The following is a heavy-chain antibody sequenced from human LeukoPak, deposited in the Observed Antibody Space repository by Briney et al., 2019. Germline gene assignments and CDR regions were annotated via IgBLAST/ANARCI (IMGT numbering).Heavy chain of an antibody. V-gene: IGHV3-53*01. CDR2: ISGSGDAT. J-gene: IGHJ4*02. CDR3: ARKPTILDY. D-gene: IGHD5-12*01. Sequence: PGGSLRLSCAASGFTVSSNYMSWVRQAPGKRLEWVSGISGSGDATYYADSVKGRFTISRDNAKNSLYLQMNSLRAEDTAVYYCARKPTILDYWGQGTLVTVSS. CDR1: GFTVSSNY.